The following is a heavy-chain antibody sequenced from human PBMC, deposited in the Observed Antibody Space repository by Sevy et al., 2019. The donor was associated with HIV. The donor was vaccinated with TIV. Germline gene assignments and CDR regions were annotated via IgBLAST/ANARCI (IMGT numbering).Heavy chain of an antibody. Sequence: GGSLRLSCAASGFTFSSYGMHWVRQAPGKGLEWVAFIRYDGSNKYYADSVKGRFTISRDNSKNTLYLQMNSLRAEDTAVYYCAKDRPIAAAGFHFDYWGQGTLVTVSS. CDR1: GFTFSSYG. CDR3: AKDRPIAAAGFHFDY. D-gene: IGHD6-13*01. V-gene: IGHV3-30*02. J-gene: IGHJ4*02. CDR2: IRYDGSNK.